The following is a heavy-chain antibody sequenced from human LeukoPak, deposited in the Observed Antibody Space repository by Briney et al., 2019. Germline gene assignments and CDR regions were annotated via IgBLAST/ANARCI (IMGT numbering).Heavy chain of an antibody. CDR1: TFSFSSYT. D-gene: IGHD1-26*01. Sequence: GGSLRLSCAASTFSFSSYTMTWVRQAPGKGLEWVSGISGGGGSTYYADSVRGRFTISRDNSKNMVYLQMNSLRAEDTAVYYCAKPNMGYWAIDSWGQGTLVTVSS. CDR3: AKPNMGYWAIDS. V-gene: IGHV3-23*01. CDR2: ISGGGGST. J-gene: IGHJ4*02.